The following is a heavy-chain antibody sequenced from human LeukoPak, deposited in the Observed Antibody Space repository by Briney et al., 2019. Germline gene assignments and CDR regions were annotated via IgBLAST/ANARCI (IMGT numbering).Heavy chain of an antibody. CDR1: GGSISSYY. Sequence: SETLSLTCTVSGGSISSYYWSWIRQPPGKGLECIGYIYYSGSTSYNPSLKSRVSISVDASKNQFSLKLSSVTAADTAVYYCAREGGSSSVWFDPWGQGTLVTVSS. D-gene: IGHD6-6*01. J-gene: IGHJ5*02. CDR2: IYYSGST. CDR3: AREGGSSSVWFDP. V-gene: IGHV4-59*01.